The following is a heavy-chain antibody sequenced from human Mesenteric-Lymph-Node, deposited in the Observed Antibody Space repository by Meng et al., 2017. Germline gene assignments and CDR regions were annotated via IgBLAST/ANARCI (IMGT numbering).Heavy chain of an antibody. CDR1: GGSVSSGTNH. D-gene: IGHD3-22*01. J-gene: IGHJ4*02. V-gene: IGHV4-61*01. CDR3: ARATNNYDSSGYYLDH. CDR2: IYSSGST. Sequence: GSLRLSCSVSGGSVSSGTNHWSWIRQPPGKGLEWIGYIYSSGSTNYNPSLKSRVTISVDTSKNQCSLTMSSVTPADTAVYYCARATNNYDSSGYYLDHWGQGTLVTVSS.